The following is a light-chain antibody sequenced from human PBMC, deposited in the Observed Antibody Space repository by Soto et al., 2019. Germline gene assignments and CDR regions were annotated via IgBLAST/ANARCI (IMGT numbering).Light chain of an antibody. CDR2: DST. V-gene: IGKV3-11*01. Sequence: VLPQSPATLSLSPGERATLSCRASQSIHTSLAWYQQKPGQPPRLVVYDSTLRANGVPDRFGGSRSGTEFTLTVRNREPEVFAVYYCPPRIVGTPLTFGQGTRLEI. J-gene: IGKJ5*01. CDR1: QSIHTS. CDR3: PPRIVGTPLT.